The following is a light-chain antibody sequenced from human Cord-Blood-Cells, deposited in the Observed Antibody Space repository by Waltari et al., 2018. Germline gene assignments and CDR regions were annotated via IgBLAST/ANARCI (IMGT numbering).Light chain of an antibody. CDR2: AAS. CDR3: RQSYSTPQT. Sequence: DIQMTQSPSSLSASVGDRVTITCRASQSISSYLNRYQQKPGKAPKLLIYAASSLQSGVPSRCSGSGSGTDFTLTISSLQPEDFATYYCRQSYSTPQTFGPGTKVDIK. V-gene: IGKV1-39*01. J-gene: IGKJ3*01. CDR1: QSISSY.